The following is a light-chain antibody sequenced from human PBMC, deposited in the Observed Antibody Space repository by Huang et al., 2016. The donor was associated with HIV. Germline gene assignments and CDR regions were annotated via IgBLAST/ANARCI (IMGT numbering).Light chain of an antibody. CDR2: EAS. J-gene: IGKJ1*01. CDR3: QHYNSFPWT. Sequence: DIQMTQSSATLSASVGDRVTITCRASQSVGTWLAWYQQKAGKAPNRLIYEASTLETGVPSRFSGGGSGTEFTLTINSLQPDDFATYYCQHYNSFPWTFGQGTKVEV. CDR1: QSVGTW. V-gene: IGKV1-5*03.